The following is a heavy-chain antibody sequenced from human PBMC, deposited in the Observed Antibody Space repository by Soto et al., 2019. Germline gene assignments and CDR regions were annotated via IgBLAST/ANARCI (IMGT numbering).Heavy chain of an antibody. CDR2: ISGSGGST. CDR1: GFTFSSYA. D-gene: IGHD1-26*01. V-gene: IGHV3-23*01. CDR3: AKDLGRYSGSYYNY. Sequence: EVQLLESGGGLVQPGGSLRLSCAASGFTFSSYAMSWVRQAPGKGLEWVSAISGSGGSTYYADSVKGRFTISRDNSKNTLYLQMNSLTAVDTAVYYCAKDLGRYSGSYYNYWGQGTLVTVSS. J-gene: IGHJ4*02.